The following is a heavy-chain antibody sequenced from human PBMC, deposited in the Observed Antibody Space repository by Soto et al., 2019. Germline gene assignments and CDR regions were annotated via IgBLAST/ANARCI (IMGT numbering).Heavy chain of an antibody. J-gene: IGHJ4*02. V-gene: IGHV4-59*08. Sequence: QVQLQESGPGLVKPSETLSLTCTVSGGSISSYYWRWIRQPPGKGLEWIGYIYYSGSTNYNPSLKSRVPLSVDTSTNQFSLKLSSVTAADTAVYYCARRYGYSFDYWGQRPLGTVSS. D-gene: IGHD1-1*01. CDR1: GGSISSYY. CDR2: IYYSGST. CDR3: ARRYGYSFDY.